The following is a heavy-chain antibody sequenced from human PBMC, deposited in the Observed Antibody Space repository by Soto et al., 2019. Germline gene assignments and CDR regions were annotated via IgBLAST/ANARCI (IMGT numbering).Heavy chain of an antibody. CDR1: GGSISSYY. CDR3: ARDSDDSSGYYWGAFDI. D-gene: IGHD3-22*01. CDR2: IYYSGST. Sequence: SETLSLTCTVSGGSISSYYWSWIRQPPGKGLEWIGYIYYSGSTNYNPSLKSRVTISVDTSKNQFSLKLSSVTAADTAVYYCARDSDDSSGYYWGAFDIWGQGTMVTVSS. J-gene: IGHJ3*02. V-gene: IGHV4-59*01.